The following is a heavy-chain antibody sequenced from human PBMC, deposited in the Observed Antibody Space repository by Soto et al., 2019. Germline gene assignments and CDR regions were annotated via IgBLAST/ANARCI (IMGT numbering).Heavy chain of an antibody. V-gene: IGHV3-23*01. CDR1: GFTFSSYA. D-gene: IGHD3-22*01. CDR3: AKDSSIPNNYYDSSGSSYNWFDP. J-gene: IGHJ5*02. CDR2: ISGSGGST. Sequence: GGSLRLSCAASGFTFSSYAMSWVRQAPGKGLEWVSAISGSGGSTYYADSVKGRFTISRDNSKNTLYLQMNSLRAEDTAVYYCAKDSSIPNNYYDSSGSSYNWFDPWGQGTLVTVSS.